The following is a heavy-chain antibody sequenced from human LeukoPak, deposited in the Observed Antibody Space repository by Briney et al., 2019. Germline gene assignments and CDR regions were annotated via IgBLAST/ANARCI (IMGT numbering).Heavy chain of an antibody. CDR2: VNPDSGGT. CDR1: GGTFSNYA. CDR3: AKDGAYPDAFDV. Sequence: ASVKVSCKASGGTFSNYAISWVRQAPGQGLEWMGWVNPDSGGTHYAQKFQDWVTMTSDTSISTAYMELPSLRSDDTAVYYCAKDGAYPDAFDVWGQGTMVTVSS. V-gene: IGHV1-2*04. J-gene: IGHJ3*01. D-gene: IGHD3-10*01.